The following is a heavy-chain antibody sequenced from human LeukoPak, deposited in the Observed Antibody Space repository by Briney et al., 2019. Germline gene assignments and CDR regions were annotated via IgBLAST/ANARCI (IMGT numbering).Heavy chain of an antibody. Sequence: GGSLRLSCAVSGFTFSNYPMSWVRRAPARGLEWVSSIRGGGDTFYADSVKGRFTLSRDDSRNTVYLQLNNLRVEDTAVYYCAKANWVSNADAVWWGQGTLVTVSS. V-gene: IGHV3-23*01. CDR1: GFTFSNYP. CDR3: AKANWVSNADAVW. CDR2: IRGGGDT. D-gene: IGHD1-1*01. J-gene: IGHJ4*02.